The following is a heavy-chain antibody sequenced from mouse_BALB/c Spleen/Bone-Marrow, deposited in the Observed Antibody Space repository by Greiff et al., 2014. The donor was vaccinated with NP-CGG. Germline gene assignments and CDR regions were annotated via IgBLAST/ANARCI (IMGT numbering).Heavy chain of an antibody. CDR3: ARDCGYDAGFAWFVY. CDR2: INPNNGRT. V-gene: IGHV1S81*02. D-gene: IGHD2-2*01. CDR1: GYTFTTYW. Sequence: VQVVESGAELVKPGASVKLSCRASGYTFTTYWMHWVKLRPGQGLEWIGEINPNNGRTNYNEKFKNKATLTVDKSSNTAYMQLSSLTTKDTAVYYGARDCGYDAGFAWFVYWGQGTLVSVSA. J-gene: IGHJ3*01.